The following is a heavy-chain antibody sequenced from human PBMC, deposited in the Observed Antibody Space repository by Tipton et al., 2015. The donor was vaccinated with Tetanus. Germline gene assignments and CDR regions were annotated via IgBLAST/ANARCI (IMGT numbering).Heavy chain of an antibody. D-gene: IGHD6-13*01. V-gene: IGHV4-34*01. Sequence: TLSLTCAVYGGSFSGYYWSWIRQSPGKGLEWIGEIHPSGTTYYNPSLKSRVIISVDTSKNQFSLKLSSVTAADTAVYYCARGGIAAAGGGLDYWGQGTLVTVSS. CDR1: GGSFSGYY. CDR3: ARGGIAAAGGGLDY. CDR2: IHPSGTT. J-gene: IGHJ4*02.